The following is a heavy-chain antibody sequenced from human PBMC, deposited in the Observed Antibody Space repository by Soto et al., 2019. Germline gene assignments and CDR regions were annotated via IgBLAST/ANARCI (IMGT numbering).Heavy chain of an antibody. J-gene: IGHJ3*02. D-gene: IGHD2-15*01. CDR1: GYTFTSYY. Sequence: QVQLVQSGAEVKKPGASVKVSCKASGYTFTSYYMHWVRQAPGHGLEWMGLINPSDGSTDYAQKVQGRVIMTRDTSTSTVYMELSSLRSEDTAVYSCARGDIVVVEGGAFDIWGQGTMVTVSS. CDR3: ARGDIVVVEGGAFDI. CDR2: INPSDGST. V-gene: IGHV1-46*01.